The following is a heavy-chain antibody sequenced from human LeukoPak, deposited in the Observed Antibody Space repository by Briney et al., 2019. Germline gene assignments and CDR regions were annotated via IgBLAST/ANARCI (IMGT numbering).Heavy chain of an antibody. CDR2: IDPSDSYT. Sequence: GESLKISCKGSGYSFTSYWISWVRRMPGKGLEWMGRIDPSDSYTNYSPSFQGHVTISADKSISTAYLQWSSLKASDTAMYYCASWKASIPYYYYDSGNDAFDIWGQGTMVTVSS. V-gene: IGHV5-10-1*01. D-gene: IGHD3-22*01. J-gene: IGHJ3*02. CDR1: GYSFTSYW. CDR3: ASWKASIPYYYYDSGNDAFDI.